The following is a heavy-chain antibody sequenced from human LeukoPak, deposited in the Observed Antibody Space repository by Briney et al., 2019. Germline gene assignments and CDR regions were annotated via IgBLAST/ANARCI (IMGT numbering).Heavy chain of an antibody. CDR2: ISYDGSNK. Sequence: GGSLRLSCAASGFTFSSYAMHWVSQAPGKGLEWVAVISYDGSNKYYADSVKGRFTISRDNSKNTLYLQMNSLRAEDTAVYYCARRVARTGIYAFDIWGQGTMVTVFS. J-gene: IGHJ3*02. CDR1: GFTFSSYA. CDR3: ARRVARTGIYAFDI. D-gene: IGHD1-1*01. V-gene: IGHV3-30-3*01.